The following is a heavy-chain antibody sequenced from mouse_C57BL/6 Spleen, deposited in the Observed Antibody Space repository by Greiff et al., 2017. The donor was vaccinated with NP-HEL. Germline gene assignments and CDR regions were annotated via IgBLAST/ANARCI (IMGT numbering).Heavy chain of an antibody. J-gene: IGHJ1*03. V-gene: IGHV8-12*01. Sequence: QVTLKESGPGILQSSQTLSLTCSFSGFSLSTSGMGVSWIRQPSGKGLEWLAHLYWDDDKRYNPSLKSRLTISKDTSRNQVYLKITSVETADTATYYCARRGTVTDWYFEVWGTGTTVTASS. CDR2: LYWDDDK. CDR1: GFSLSTSGMG. CDR3: ARRGTVTDWYFEV. D-gene: IGHD2-13*01.